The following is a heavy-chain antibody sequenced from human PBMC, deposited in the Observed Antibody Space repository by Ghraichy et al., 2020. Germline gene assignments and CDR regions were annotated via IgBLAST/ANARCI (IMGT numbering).Heavy chain of an antibody. D-gene: IGHD3-3*01. CDR3: LTTTSGYYRGVGY. J-gene: IGHJ4*02. CDR2: INSDGSST. V-gene: IGHV3-74*01. CDR1: GFTFSSYW. Sequence: LSLTCAASGFTFSSYWMHWVRQTPGKGLVWVSRINSDGSSTAYADSVKGRFTISRDNAKSTLYLQMNGLRAEDTALYYCLTTTSGYYRGVGYWGQGTLVTVSS.